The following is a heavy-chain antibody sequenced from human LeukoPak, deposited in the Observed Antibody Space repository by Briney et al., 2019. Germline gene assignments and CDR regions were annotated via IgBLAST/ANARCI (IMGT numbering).Heavy chain of an antibody. Sequence: GASVKVSCMASGYTFTGYYMHWVRQAPGQGLEWMGWINPNSGGTSYAQKFQGRVTMTRDTSISTAYMELSRLRTDDTAVYYCARVYNRYDWGGYFDYWGQGTLVTVSS. J-gene: IGHJ4*02. CDR3: ARVYNRYDWGGYFDY. CDR2: INPNSGGT. D-gene: IGHD5-12*01. CDR1: GYTFTGYY. V-gene: IGHV1-2*02.